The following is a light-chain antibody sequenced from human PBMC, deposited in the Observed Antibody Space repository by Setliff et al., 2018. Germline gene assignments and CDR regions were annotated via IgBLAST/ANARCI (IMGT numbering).Light chain of an antibody. V-gene: IGLV6-57*01. J-gene: IGLJ2*01. CDR2: QDN. CDR1: GGSIAGNY. Sequence: NFMLTQPHSVSGSPGTTVTISRTRTGGSIAGNYVQWYQQRPGSSPTTLIFQDNQRPSGVPARFSGSIDRSSNAASLTISGLKPEDEADYYCQSYDSTNQVFGGGTKSPS. CDR3: QSYDSTNQV.